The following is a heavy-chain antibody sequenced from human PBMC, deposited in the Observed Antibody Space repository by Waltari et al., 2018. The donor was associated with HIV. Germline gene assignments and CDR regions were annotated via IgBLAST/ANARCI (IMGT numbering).Heavy chain of an antibody. J-gene: IGHJ4*02. V-gene: IGHV3-30*03. D-gene: IGHD5-18*01. CDR3: ARGMGYGGSAEGFDY. CDR1: GFPFSDYG. Sequence: QVQLVESGGGVVQPGTSLSLSCAASGFPFSDYGINWVRQAPGKGLEWVAVISYDGNNRNHADSVKGRFSISRDNSKNTLYLQMNSLRVEDTAVYYCARGMGYGGSAEGFDYWGQGTLVTVSS. CDR2: ISYDGNNR.